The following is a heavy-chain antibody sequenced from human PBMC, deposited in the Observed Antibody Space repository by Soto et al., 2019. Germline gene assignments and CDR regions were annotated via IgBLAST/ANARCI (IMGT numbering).Heavy chain of an antibody. V-gene: IGHV4-31*03. J-gene: IGHJ3*02. CDR1: GGSISSGGYY. D-gene: IGHD2-15*01. CDR2: ISYSGNT. Sequence: QVQLQESGPGLVKPSQTLSLTCTVSGGSISSGGYYWSWIRQHPGKGLEWIGYISYSGNTYYKPSLKTRVTISVDTSKNQFSLKLTSVTAADTAVYYCARDRSVQAAPDDAFDIWGQGTMVTVSS. CDR3: ARDRSVQAAPDDAFDI.